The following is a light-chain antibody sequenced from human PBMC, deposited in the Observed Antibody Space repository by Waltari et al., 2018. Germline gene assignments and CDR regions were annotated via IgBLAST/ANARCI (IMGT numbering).Light chain of an antibody. Sequence: QTVVTQEPSVSAYPGGTVTLTCALSSGSLSTTSYATWSHQTPGQAPRTLVYKANARSSGVPDRFSGSILGNTAALTITGAQADDESDYYCALYMGSGIWVFGGGTRLTVL. CDR2: KAN. CDR3: ALYMGSGIWV. CDR1: SGSLSTTSY. V-gene: IGLV8-61*01. J-gene: IGLJ3*02.